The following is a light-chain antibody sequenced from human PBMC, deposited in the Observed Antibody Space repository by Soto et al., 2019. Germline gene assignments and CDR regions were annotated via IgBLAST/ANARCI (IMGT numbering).Light chain of an antibody. CDR3: QQRSAWPLT. J-gene: IGKJ4*01. CDR1: QSVGPY. Sequence: EIVLTQSPATLSLSPGERAALSCRANQSVGPYLGWYQQRVGQAPSLLIYDASKRATGTPDRFSGSGSGTDFTLTISSLEPEDFVVYYCQQRSAWPLTFGGGTKVEIK. V-gene: IGKV3-11*01. CDR2: DAS.